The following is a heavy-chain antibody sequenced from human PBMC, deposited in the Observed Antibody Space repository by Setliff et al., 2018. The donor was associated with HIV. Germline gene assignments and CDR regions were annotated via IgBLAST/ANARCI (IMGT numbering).Heavy chain of an antibody. D-gene: IGHD4-17*01. CDR3: ARGRAVIAV. CDR2: THHSGST. J-gene: IGHJ3*01. V-gene: IGHV4-34*01. CDR1: GGSLSGYF. Sequence: SETLSLTCAVYGGSLSGYFWTWIRQPPGEGLEWIGETHHSGSTNYNPSLKSRVTISVDTSKNQFSLRLSSVTAADTAVYYCARGRAVIAVWGQGTMVTVSS.